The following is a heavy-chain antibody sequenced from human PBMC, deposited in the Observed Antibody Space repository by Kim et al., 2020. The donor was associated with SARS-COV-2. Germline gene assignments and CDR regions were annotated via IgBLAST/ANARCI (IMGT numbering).Heavy chain of an antibody. Sequence: GGSLRLSCSASGFPFNYYGMHWVRQAPGKGLEWVAFIWYDGSNKYYADSVRGRFTISRDNSKNTLALQMNSLRVEDTAIYYCARDRDNTPFHWGQGTLVTVSS. V-gene: IGHV3-33*01. CDR2: IWYDGSNK. CDR1: GFPFNYYG. CDR3: ARDRDNTPFH. D-gene: IGHD1-20*01. J-gene: IGHJ1*01.